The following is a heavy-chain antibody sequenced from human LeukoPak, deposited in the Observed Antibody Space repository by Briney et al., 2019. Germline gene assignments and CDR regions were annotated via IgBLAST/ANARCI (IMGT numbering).Heavy chain of an antibody. CDR3: ARVGGYSGYDRNFDY. J-gene: IGHJ4*02. CDR1: GYSINSGYC. Sequence: PSETLSLSCAVSGYSINSGYCWGWIRQPPGKGLEWIGGIDHSGNTHYNPSLKNRVTISVDTSKNEFSLTLSSVTAADTAVYYCARVGGYSGYDRNFDYWGQGTLVTVSS. D-gene: IGHD5-12*01. V-gene: IGHV4-38-2*01. CDR2: IDHSGNT.